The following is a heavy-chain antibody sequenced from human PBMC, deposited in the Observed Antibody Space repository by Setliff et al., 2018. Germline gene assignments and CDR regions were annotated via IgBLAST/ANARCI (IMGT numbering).Heavy chain of an antibody. CDR2: IYSSGRT. D-gene: IGHD3-10*01. CDR3: ARHKVIKKEFIRLTWFDP. J-gene: IGHJ5*02. V-gene: IGHV4-59*08. Sequence: SETLSLTCRVSGDSISDYHWSWIRQPPGQGLEWIGYIYSSGRTNYNPSLKSRVSLSLDTSKNQFSLDLNSVTAADTAVYYCARHKVIKKEFIRLTWFDPWGQGTPVTV. CDR1: GDSISDYH.